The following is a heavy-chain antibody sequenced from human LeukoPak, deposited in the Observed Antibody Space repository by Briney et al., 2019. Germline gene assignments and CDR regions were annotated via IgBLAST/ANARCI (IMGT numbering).Heavy chain of an antibody. CDR3: ARHFGYCSGGSCYSSTPFDY. D-gene: IGHD2-15*01. V-gene: IGHV4-39*01. J-gene: IGHJ4*02. CDR2: IYYSGST. Sequence: PSETLSLTCSVSGGSIRSTTYYWGWIRQPPGKGLEWIGSIYYSGSTYYNPSLKSRVTISVDTSKNQFSLKLSSVTAADTAVYYCARHFGYCSGGSCYSSTPFDYWGQGTLVTVSS. CDR1: GGSIRSTTYY.